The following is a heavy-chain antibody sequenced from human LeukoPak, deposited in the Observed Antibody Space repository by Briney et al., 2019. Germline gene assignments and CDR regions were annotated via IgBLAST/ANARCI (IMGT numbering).Heavy chain of an antibody. CDR1: GGSISSYY. Sequence: SETLSLTCTVSGGSISSYYWSWIRQPPGKGLEWIGYIYYSGSTNYNPSLKSRVTISVDTSKNQFSLKLSSVTAADTAVYYCARDSHSVSYFDYWGQGTLVTVSS. CDR3: ARDSHSVSYFDY. J-gene: IGHJ4*02. D-gene: IGHD1-26*01. V-gene: IGHV4-59*01. CDR2: IYYSGST.